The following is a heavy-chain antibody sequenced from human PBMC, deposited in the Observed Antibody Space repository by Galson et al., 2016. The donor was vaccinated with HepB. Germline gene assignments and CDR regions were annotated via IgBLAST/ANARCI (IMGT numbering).Heavy chain of an antibody. CDR3: ARGDRHSSSWWGFDY. V-gene: IGHV3-11*01. J-gene: IGHJ4*02. CDR1: GFTFSDYY. D-gene: IGHD6-13*01. CDR2: ISSSGSYI. Sequence: LRLSCAASGFTFSDYYMNWIRQAPGKGLEWVSYISSSGSYIYYADSVKGRFTISRDNAKNSLYLQMDSLRAEDTAVYYCARGDRHSSSWWGFDYWGQGTLVTVAS.